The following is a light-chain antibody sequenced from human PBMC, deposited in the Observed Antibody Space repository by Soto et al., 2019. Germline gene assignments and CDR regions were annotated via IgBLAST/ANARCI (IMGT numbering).Light chain of an antibody. J-gene: IGKJ1*01. CDR1: QRVGGNY. CDR2: DAS. Sequence: ELVLTQSPVTLSLLPGERATLSCRASQRVGGNYLAWYQQKRGQSPRLLIYDASSRATDIPDRFSGSGSGTDFTLTITKVEPADFAVYYCQQYGSRTWTFGQGTKLEMK. V-gene: IGKV3-20*01. CDR3: QQYGSRTWT.